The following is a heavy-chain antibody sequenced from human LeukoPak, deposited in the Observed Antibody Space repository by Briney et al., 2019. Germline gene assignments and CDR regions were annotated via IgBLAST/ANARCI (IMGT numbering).Heavy chain of an antibody. CDR2: INPNSGGT. J-gene: IGHJ5*02. Sequence: ASVTVSCKASGYTFTGYYMHWVRQAPGQGLEWMGWINPNSGGTNYAQKFQGRVTMTRDTSISTAYMELSRLRSDDTAVYYCARDIKMATITGSPWGQGTLVTVSS. CDR1: GYTFTGYY. V-gene: IGHV1-2*02. CDR3: ARDIKMATITGSP. D-gene: IGHD5-24*01.